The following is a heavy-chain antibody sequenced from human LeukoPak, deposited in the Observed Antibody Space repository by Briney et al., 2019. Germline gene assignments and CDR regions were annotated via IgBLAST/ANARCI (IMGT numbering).Heavy chain of an antibody. CDR1: GGSISSSYW. CDR2: IYHSGST. CDR3: ARQGIAVAGTKTYYFDY. D-gene: IGHD6-19*01. V-gene: IGHV4-4*02. Sequence: SETLSLTCGVSGGSISSSYWWSWVRQPPGKGLEWIGEIYHSGSTNYNPSLKSRVTISMDKSKNQFSLNLSSVTAADTAVYYCARQGIAVAGTKTYYFDYWGQGTLVTVSS. J-gene: IGHJ4*02.